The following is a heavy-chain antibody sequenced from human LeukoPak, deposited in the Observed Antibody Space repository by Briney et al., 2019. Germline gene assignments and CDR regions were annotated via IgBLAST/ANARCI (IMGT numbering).Heavy chain of an antibody. CDR1: GFTFDDYA. V-gene: IGHV3-9*01. D-gene: IGHD5-18*01. Sequence: GGSLRLSCAASGFTFDDYAMHWVRQAPGKGLEWVSGISWNSGSIGYADSVKGRFTISRDNAKNSLYLQMNSLRAEDTALYYCAKDLGDSYGYDWGQGTLVTVSS. CDR3: AKDLGDSYGYD. J-gene: IGHJ4*02. CDR2: ISWNSGSI.